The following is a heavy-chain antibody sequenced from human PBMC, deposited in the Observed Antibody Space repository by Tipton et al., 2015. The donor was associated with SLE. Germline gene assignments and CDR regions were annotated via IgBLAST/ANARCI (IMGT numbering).Heavy chain of an antibody. D-gene: IGHD6-19*01. CDR1: GGSISSSRYY. Sequence: TLSLTCSVSGGSISSSRYYWNWIRQPAGKALEWIGRIYSTGSTNYNPSFQTRVTISVDTSKNQFSLKLSSVTAADTAIYYCAGGLAVAGTRDYWGQGTLVTVSS. CDR3: AGGLAVAGTRDY. V-gene: IGHV4-61*02. CDR2: IYSTGST. J-gene: IGHJ4*02.